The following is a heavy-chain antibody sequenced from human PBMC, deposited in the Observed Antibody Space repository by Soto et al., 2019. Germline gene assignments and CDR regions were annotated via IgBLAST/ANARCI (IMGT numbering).Heavy chain of an antibody. CDR3: ARDNDRLQIGGNYHYLLDV. CDR1: GGTFSNSA. CDR2: IMPIFRTP. Sequence: QVQLEQSGAEVKKPGSSVKVSCKTSGGTFSNSAISWVRQAPGQGPEWMGGIMPIFRTPDYAQKFQDRVTITADESTTTAYMELRCLRSDDTAVYYCARDNDRLQIGGNYHYLLDVWCQGTTVTVSS. D-gene: IGHD1-1*01. J-gene: IGHJ6*02. V-gene: IGHV1-69*12.